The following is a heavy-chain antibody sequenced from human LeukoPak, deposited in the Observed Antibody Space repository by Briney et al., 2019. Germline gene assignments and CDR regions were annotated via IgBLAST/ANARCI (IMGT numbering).Heavy chain of an antibody. CDR2: ISDSGGNT. CDR3: AKASPYGDYVDY. CDR1: GFTFSSCA. D-gene: IGHD4-17*01. J-gene: IGHJ4*02. Sequence: GGSLRLSCAASGFTFSSCAMSWVRQAPGKGLEWVSAISDSGGNTYYADSVKGRFTISRDNSKDTVYLQMNSLRAEDTALYYCAKASPYGDYVDYWGQGTLVTVSS. V-gene: IGHV3-23*01.